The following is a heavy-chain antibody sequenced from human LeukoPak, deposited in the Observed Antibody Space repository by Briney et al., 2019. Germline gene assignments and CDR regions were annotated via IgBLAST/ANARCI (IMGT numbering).Heavy chain of an antibody. V-gene: IGHV5-51*01. CDR2: IYLGDSDT. J-gene: IGHJ4*02. CDR3: ARGPSYDSSGYYFDY. Sequence: GESLKISCKGSGYSFTSYWIGWVRQMPGKGLEWMGIIYLGDSDTRYSPSFQGQVTISADKSISTAYLQWSSLKASDTAMYYCARGPSYDSSGYYFDYWGQGTLVTVSS. D-gene: IGHD3-22*01. CDR1: GYSFTSYW.